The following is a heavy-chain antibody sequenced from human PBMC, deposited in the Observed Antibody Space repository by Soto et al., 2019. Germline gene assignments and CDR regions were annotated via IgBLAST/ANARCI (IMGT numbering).Heavy chain of an antibody. D-gene: IGHD3-10*01. J-gene: IGHJ4*02. CDR1: GGSISSYY. V-gene: IGHV4-59*12. CDR3: ARRGVVIKDINDY. CDR2: IYYSGST. Sequence: SETLSLTCTVSGGSISSYYWSWIRQPPGKGLEWIGYIYYSGSTNYNPSLKSRVTISVDTSKNQFSLKLSSVTAADTAVYYCARRGVVIKDINDYWGQGTLVTVSS.